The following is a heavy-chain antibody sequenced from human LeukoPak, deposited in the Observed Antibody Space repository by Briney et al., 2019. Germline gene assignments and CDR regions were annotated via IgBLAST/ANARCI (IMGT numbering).Heavy chain of an antibody. D-gene: IGHD4/OR15-4a*01. Sequence: PGGSLRLSCAASGFXFDDYAIHWVRQAPGKGLEWVSLISGDGGRTYYGDSVKGRFTISRDNSKNSLYLQMNSLRLEDTAVYYCAKDRPVLSYWGQGTLVTVSS. CDR2: ISGDGGRT. V-gene: IGHV3-43*02. CDR3: AKDRPVLSY. CDR1: GFXFDDYA. J-gene: IGHJ4*02.